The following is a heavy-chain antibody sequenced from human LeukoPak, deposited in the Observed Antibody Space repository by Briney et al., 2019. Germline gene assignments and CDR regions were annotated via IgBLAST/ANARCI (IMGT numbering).Heavy chain of an antibody. J-gene: IGHJ5*02. Sequence: GGSLRLSCAASGFTFSSYAMSWVRQAPGKGLEWVSAISGSGGSTYYADSVKGRFTISRDNSKNTLYLQMNSLRAEDTAVYYCAKHRSFGVVIMGDWFDPWGQGTLVTVSS. CDR2: ISGSGGST. V-gene: IGHV3-23*01. D-gene: IGHD3-3*01. CDR3: AKHRSFGVVIMGDWFDP. CDR1: GFTFSSYA.